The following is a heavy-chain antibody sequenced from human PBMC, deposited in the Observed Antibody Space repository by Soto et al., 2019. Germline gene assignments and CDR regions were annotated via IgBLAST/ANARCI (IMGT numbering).Heavy chain of an antibody. V-gene: IGHV3-11*01. J-gene: IGHJ4*02. CDR1: GFAFTDYY. Sequence: QVQLVESGGGLVKPGESLRLSCVASGFAFTDYYMTWIRQAPGKGLEWVSYISVGGRTIYYAESVRGRFTVSRDNAKIAVFLQMKSLRAEDPAVYYCAGGTPVTGTENTDYFDHWGQGTLVTVSS. CDR3: AGGTPVTGTENTDYFDH. D-gene: IGHD1-20*01. CDR2: ISVGGRTI.